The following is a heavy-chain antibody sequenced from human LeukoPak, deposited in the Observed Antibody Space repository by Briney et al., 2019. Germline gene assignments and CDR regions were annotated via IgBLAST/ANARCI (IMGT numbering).Heavy chain of an antibody. CDR3: AKASWVSTADAVL. D-gene: IGHD3-16*01. CDR1: GFAFSTYA. CDR2: ISSSGGAT. J-gene: IGHJ4*02. V-gene: IGHV3-23*01. Sequence: GGSLRLSCAASGFAFSTYAICWVRQGPGRALEWVSTISSSGGATFYAGSVQGRFTLSRDESKNTVYLHLNELRVEDTAVYYCAKASWVSTADAVLWGQGTVVIVSS.